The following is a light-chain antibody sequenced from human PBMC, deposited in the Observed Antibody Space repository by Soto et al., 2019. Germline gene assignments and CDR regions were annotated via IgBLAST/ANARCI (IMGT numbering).Light chain of an antibody. CDR2: EVS. Sequence: QSVLTQPPSASGSPGQSVTISCTGTSSDVGGYNYVSWYQQHPGKAPKLVIYEVSKRPSGVPDRFSGSKSGNTASLTVPGLQAEDEADDYCSSYAASNNFDVFGTGTKVTVL. J-gene: IGLJ1*01. CDR1: SSDVGGYNY. CDR3: SSYAASNNFDV. V-gene: IGLV2-8*01.